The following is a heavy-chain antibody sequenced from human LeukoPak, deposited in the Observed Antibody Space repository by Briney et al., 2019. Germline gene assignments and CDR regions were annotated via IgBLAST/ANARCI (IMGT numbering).Heavy chain of an antibody. D-gene: IGHD2-2*02. Sequence: GESLKISCKGSGYSFPNYWIGWVRQMPGKGLEWMGIIYPGDSHTRYSPSFQDQVTISVDKPISTAYLQWSSLKAWDTAMYYCARGPYAYTSSATLGSYNWFDPWGQGSLVTVSS. CDR2: IYPGDSHT. CDR3: ARGPYAYTSSATLGSYNWFDP. CDR1: GYSFPNYW. V-gene: IGHV5-51*04. J-gene: IGHJ5*02.